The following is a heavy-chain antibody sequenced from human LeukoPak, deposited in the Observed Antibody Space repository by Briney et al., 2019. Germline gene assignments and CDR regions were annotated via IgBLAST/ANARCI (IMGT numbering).Heavy chain of an antibody. V-gene: IGHV4-34*01. Sequence: SETLSLTCAVYGGSSSGYYWSWIRQPPGKGLEWIGEINHSGSTNYNPSLKSRVTISVATTKTQFSLKLSSVTAADTAVYYCASGLGVVVAATNNWFDPWGQGTLVTVSS. CDR1: GGSSSGYY. CDR3: ASGLGVVVAATNNWFDP. CDR2: INHSGST. J-gene: IGHJ5*02. D-gene: IGHD2-15*01.